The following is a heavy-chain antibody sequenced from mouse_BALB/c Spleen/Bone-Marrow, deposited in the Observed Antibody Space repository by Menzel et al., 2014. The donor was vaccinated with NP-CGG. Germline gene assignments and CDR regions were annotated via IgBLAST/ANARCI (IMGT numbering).Heavy chain of an antibody. J-gene: IGHJ2*01. CDR2: MSYDGSN. CDR1: GYSITSGYY. CDR3: ARDWDGYYFDY. V-gene: IGHV3-6*02. Sequence: EVKLMESGPGLVKPSQSLSLTCSVTGYSITSGYYWNWIRQFPGNKLEWMGYMSYDGSNNYNPSLKNRISITRDTSKNQFFLKLNSVTTEDTATYYCARDWDGYYFDYWGQGTTLTVSS. D-gene: IGHD2-3*01.